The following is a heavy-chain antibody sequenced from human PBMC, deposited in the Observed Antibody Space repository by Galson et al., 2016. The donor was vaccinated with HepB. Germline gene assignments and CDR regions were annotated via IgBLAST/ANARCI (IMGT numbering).Heavy chain of an antibody. V-gene: IGHV1-2*02. CDR2: INPNNGDT. J-gene: IGHJ6*04. CDR3: ASQYYDFWSGHYGANDYYYYYYGMDV. Sequence: SVKVSCKASGYTFTGYYMHWVRQAPGQGLEWMGWINPNNGDTNYAQKFQDRVTMTRDTSVSTAYIELTRLRSDDTAVYYCASQYYDFWSGHYGANDYYYYYYGMDVWGKGTTVIVSS. CDR1: GYTFTGYY. D-gene: IGHD3-3*01.